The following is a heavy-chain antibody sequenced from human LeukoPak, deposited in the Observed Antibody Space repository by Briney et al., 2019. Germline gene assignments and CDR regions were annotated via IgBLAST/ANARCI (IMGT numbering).Heavy chain of an antibody. V-gene: IGHV3-30*04. Sequence: GRSLRLSCAASRFAFNEYNMHWVRQAPGKGLEWVTFIFYDGSNKKEADSVKGRFSISRDNSKNTVYLQMNSLRPEDTAVYYCARDFSARYTIDYWGQGTLVTVSP. CDR3: ARDFSARYTIDY. J-gene: IGHJ4*02. D-gene: IGHD5-18*01. CDR1: RFAFNEYN. CDR2: IFYDGSNK.